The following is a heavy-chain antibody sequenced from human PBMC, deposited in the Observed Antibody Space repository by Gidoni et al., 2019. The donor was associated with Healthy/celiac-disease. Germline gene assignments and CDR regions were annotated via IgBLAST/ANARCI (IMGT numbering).Heavy chain of an antibody. Sequence: EVQLVESGGGLVKPGGSLRLSCAASGFTFSSYSMNWVRQAPGKGLEWVSSISSSSSYIYYADSVKCRFTISRDNAKNSLYLQMNSLRAEDTAVYYCARVAATLVEDYWGQGTLVTVSS. CDR2: ISSSSSYI. J-gene: IGHJ4*02. CDR3: ARVAATLVEDY. D-gene: IGHD2-15*01. CDR1: GFTFSSYS. V-gene: IGHV3-21*01.